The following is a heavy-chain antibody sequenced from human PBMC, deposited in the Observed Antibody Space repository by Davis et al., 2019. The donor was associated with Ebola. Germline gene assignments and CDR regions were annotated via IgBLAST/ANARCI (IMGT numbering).Heavy chain of an antibody. D-gene: IGHD6-13*01. Sequence: SVKVSCKASGGTFSSYAISWVRQAPGQGLEWMGGIIPILGIANYAQKFQGRVTITADKSTSTAYMELSSLRSEDTAVYYCARTNRYSSRWRFAYWGQGTLVTVSS. CDR1: GGTFSSYA. CDR3: ARTNRYSSRWRFAY. CDR2: IIPILGIA. J-gene: IGHJ4*02. V-gene: IGHV1-69*10.